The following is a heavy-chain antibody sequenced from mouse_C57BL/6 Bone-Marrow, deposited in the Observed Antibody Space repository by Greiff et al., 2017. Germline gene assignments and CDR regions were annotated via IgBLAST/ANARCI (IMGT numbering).Heavy chain of an antibody. CDR2: IDPSDSYT. J-gene: IGHJ2*01. D-gene: IGHD1-1*01. Sequence: QVQLKQSGAELVMPGASVKLSCKASGYTFTSYWMHWVKQRPGQGLEWIGEIDPSDSYTNYNQKFKGKSTLTVDKSSSTAYMQLSSLTSEDSAVYYCARERGFITTVVVPFDYWGQGTTLTVSS. CDR3: ARERGFITTVVVPFDY. CDR1: GYTFTSYW. V-gene: IGHV1-69*01.